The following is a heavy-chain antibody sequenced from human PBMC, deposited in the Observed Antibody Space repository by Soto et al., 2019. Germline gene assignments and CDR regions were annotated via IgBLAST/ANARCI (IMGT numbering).Heavy chain of an antibody. D-gene: IGHD3-10*01. Sequence: QVQLVQSGAEVKKPGSSVKVSCKASGGTFSSYTISWVRQAPGQGLEWMGRIIPILGIANYAQKLQGRVTITADKSTSTAYMELSSLRSEDTAVYYCARVYRGKEGYGMDVWGQGTTVTVSS. V-gene: IGHV1-69*02. CDR1: GGTFSSYT. CDR2: IIPILGIA. J-gene: IGHJ6*02. CDR3: ARVYRGKEGYGMDV.